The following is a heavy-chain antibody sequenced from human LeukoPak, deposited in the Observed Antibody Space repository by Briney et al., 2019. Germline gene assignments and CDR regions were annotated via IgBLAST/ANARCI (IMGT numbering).Heavy chain of an antibody. CDR2: ISGSGGST. CDR1: GFTFSSYA. J-gene: IGHJ4*01. Sequence: PGGSLRLSCAASGFTFSSYAMSWVRQAPGKGLEWVSAISGSGGSTYYADSVKGRFTISRDNSKNTLYLQMNSRRAEDTAVYYCAKDAYYYDSSGYYVYWGQGTLVTVSS. D-gene: IGHD3-22*01. V-gene: IGHV3-23*01. CDR3: AKDAYYYDSSGYYVY.